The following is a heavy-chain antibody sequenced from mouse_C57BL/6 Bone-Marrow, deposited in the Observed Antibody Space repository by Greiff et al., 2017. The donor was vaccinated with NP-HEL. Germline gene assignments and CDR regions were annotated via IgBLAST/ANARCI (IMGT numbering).Heavy chain of an antibody. J-gene: IGHJ1*03. CDR2: INPNNGGT. CDR3: AVSYYSNPYFEV. D-gene: IGHD2-5*01. Sequence: EVQLQQSGPELVKPGASVKIPCKASGYTFTDYNMDWVKQSHGKSLEWIGDINPNNGGTIYNQKFKGKATLTVDKSSSTAYMELRSLTSEDTAGYYCAVSYYSNPYFEVWGTGTTVTVSS. V-gene: IGHV1-18*01. CDR1: GYTFTDYN.